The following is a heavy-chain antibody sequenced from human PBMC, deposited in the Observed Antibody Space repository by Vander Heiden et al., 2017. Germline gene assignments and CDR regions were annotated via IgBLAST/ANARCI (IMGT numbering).Heavy chain of an antibody. D-gene: IGHD4-17*01. CDR2: IKSKTDGRTT. J-gene: IGHJ4*02. Sequence: EVQLVESGGGLVKPGGSLRLSCAASGFTFSNAWMNWVRQAPGKGLEWVGRIKSKTDGRTTDYAAPVKGRFTISRDDSKNTLYLQMNSLKTEDTAGYYCTTDYGDYPFDYWGQGTLVTVSS. CDR1: GFTFSNAW. V-gene: IGHV3-15*07. CDR3: TTDYGDYPFDY.